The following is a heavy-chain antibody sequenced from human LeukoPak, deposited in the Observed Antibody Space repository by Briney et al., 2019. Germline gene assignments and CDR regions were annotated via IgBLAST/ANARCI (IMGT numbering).Heavy chain of an antibody. J-gene: IGHJ4*02. CDR3: ARRQHYFDH. CDR2: VHNTGGT. V-gene: IGHV4-39*01. D-gene: IGHD1-1*01. Sequence: SETLSLTCTVSDVSFGRGDYSWGWVRQPPGKGLEWIGNVHNTGGTYYNASLKSRVTISIDTSKNQFYLKVSSVAAAEAAVYFCARRQHYFDHWGQGILVTVSS. CDR1: DVSFGRGDYS.